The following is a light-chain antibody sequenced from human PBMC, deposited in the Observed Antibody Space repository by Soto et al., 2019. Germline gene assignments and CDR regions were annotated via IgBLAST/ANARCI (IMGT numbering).Light chain of an antibody. Sequence: EIVMTQSPATLSVSPGERATLSCRASQSVNSHLAWYRQKPGQAPRLLISDASTRATGVPARFSGSGSGTEFTLTISSLQSEDSGIYYCQQYNFWPPLTFGGGTKVEIK. CDR1: QSVNSH. J-gene: IGKJ4*01. CDR2: DAS. CDR3: QQYNFWPPLT. V-gene: IGKV3-15*01.